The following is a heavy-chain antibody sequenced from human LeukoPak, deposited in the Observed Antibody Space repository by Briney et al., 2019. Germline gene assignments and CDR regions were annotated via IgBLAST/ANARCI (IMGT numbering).Heavy chain of an antibody. D-gene: IGHD1-26*01. CDR1: GVTLSSYA. V-gene: IGHV3-23*01. CDR3: AKDRTVGASYWSFDL. J-gene: IGHJ2*01. CDR2: ISSSGSGGNT. Sequence: GGSLRLSCAASGVTLSSYAMSWARQAPGKGLEWVSGISSSGSGGNTYYADSVKGRFTISRDSSKNTLFLHMNTLRAEDTAIYSCAKDRTVGASYWSFDLWGRGTLVTVSS.